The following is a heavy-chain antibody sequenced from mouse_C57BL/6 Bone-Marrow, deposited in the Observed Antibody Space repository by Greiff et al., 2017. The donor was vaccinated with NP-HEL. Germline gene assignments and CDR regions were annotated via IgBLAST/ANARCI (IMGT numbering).Heavy chain of an antibody. V-gene: IGHV1-81*01. CDR3: ARWHIYYGNSVFAY. J-gene: IGHJ3*01. D-gene: IGHD2-1*01. CDR2: IYPRSGNT. CDR1: GYTFTSYG. Sequence: VKLVESGAELARPGASVKLSCKASGYTFTSYGISWVKQRTGQGLEWIGEIYPRSGNTYYNEKFKGKATLTADKSSSTAYMELRSLTSEDSAVYFCARWHIYYGNSVFAYWGQGTLVTVSA.